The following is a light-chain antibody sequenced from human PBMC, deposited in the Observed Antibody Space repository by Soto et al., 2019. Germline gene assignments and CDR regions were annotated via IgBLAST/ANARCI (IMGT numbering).Light chain of an antibody. V-gene: IGLV1-47*01. J-gene: IGLJ2*01. CDR1: SSNIGSNY. CDR3: QSYDSSLEDVV. CDR2: RNN. Sequence: QSVLTQPPSASGTPGQRVTISCSGSSSNIGSNYVYWYQQLPGTAPKLLIYRNNQRPSGVPDRFSGSKSGTSASLAISGLRSEDEADYYCQSYDSSLEDVVFGGGTKLTVL.